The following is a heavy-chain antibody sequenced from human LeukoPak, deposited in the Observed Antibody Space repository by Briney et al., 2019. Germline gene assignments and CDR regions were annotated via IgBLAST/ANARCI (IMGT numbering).Heavy chain of an antibody. V-gene: IGHV3-33*01. CDR3: ARVSFYDSSGYYPPDY. CDR2: IWYDGSNK. CDR1: GFTFTSYG. J-gene: IGHJ4*02. D-gene: IGHD3-22*01. Sequence: GSLRLSCAASGFTFTSYGMHWVRQAPGKGLEWVAVIWYDGSNKYYADSVKGRFTISRDNSKNTLYLQMNSLRAEDTAVYYCARVSFYDSSGYYPPDYWGQGTLVTVSS.